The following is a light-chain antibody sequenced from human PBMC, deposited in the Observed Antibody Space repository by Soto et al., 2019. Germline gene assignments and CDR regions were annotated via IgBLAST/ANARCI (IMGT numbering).Light chain of an antibody. V-gene: IGKV1-5*03. CDR2: KAS. CDR1: QSIRSW. Sequence: IQMTQSPSTLPASVGDRVTVTWRASQSIRSWLAWYQEKPGKAPKLLIYKASLLETGVPSRFSGSGSGTEFTLTISCLQTDDFGPYYCQLYTSHRWPFAQGTKLDIK. CDR3: QLYTSHRWP. J-gene: IGKJ1*01.